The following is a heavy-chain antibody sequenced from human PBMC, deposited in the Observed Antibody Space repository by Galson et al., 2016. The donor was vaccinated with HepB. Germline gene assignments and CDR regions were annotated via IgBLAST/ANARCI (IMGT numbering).Heavy chain of an antibody. V-gene: IGHV3-15*01. Sequence: SLRLSCAASGFTFSDAWMNWVRHVPGKGLEWVGRIRGKIDDDTTEYAAPLRGRFTISKDDSEDMLYLQMNSLKSDDTAIYYCCTGDTGRGAGYYTCLYWGQGTLVTVSS. D-gene: IGHD1-26*01. CDR3: CTGDTGRGAGYYTCLY. J-gene: IGHJ4*02. CDR1: GFTFSDAW. CDR2: IRGKIDDDTT.